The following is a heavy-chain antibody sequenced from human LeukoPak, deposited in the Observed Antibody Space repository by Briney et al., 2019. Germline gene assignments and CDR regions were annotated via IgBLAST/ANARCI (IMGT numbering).Heavy chain of an antibody. CDR3: AKESLVVIESYFDN. V-gene: IGHV3-23*01. Sequence: GGFLRLSCLVSGFSFSDYAMSWVRRAPGKGLEWVSAITGSGQTKYYTDSVKGRFTMSRDNSKNTLNSLRDEDTAEYFCAKESLVVIESYFDNWGQGTLVLVSS. CDR2: ITGSGQTK. CDR1: GFSFSDYA. D-gene: IGHD3-22*01. J-gene: IGHJ4*02.